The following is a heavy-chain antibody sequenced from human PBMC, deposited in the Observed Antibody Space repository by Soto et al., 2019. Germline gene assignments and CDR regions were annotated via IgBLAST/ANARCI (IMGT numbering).Heavy chain of an antibody. Sequence: LRLSCAASGFTFTRYSMNWVRQAPGKGLEWVSSISSTTNYIYYADSMKGRFTVSRDNAKNSVYLDMNSLSAEDTAVYYCAREGVHNYTEYYFDYWGQGTLVTVSS. D-gene: IGHD3-10*01. CDR1: GFTFTRYS. V-gene: IGHV3-21*01. CDR2: ISSTTNYI. J-gene: IGHJ4*02. CDR3: AREGVHNYTEYYFDY.